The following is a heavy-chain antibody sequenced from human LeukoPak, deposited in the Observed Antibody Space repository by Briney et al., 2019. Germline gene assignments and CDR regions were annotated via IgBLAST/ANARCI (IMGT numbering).Heavy chain of an antibody. V-gene: IGHV3-66*03. J-gene: IGHJ3*02. D-gene: IGHD6-13*01. CDR2: IYSDNT. CDR1: GFTVSSNS. CDR3: AREGRYSSSWTDAFDI. Sequence: GGSLRLSCTVSGFTVSSNSMSWVRQAPGKGLEWVSFIYSDNTHYSDSVKGRFTISRDNSKNTLYLQMNSLRAEDTAVYYCAREGRYSSSWTDAFDIWGQGTMVTVSS.